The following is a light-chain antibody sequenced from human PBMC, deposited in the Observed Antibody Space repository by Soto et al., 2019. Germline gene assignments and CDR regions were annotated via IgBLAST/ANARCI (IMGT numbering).Light chain of an antibody. CDR2: KAS. V-gene: IGKV1-5*03. CDR1: ESISSW. J-gene: IGKJ4*01. CDR3: HQYSASHT. Sequence: DIPMTQSPSTLSASVGDRIIITCRASESISSWLAWYQQKPGKAPKLLIYKASTLESGFPSRFSASGSGTEFTLTISSLQPDDSATYFCHQYSASHTFGGGTKVEIK.